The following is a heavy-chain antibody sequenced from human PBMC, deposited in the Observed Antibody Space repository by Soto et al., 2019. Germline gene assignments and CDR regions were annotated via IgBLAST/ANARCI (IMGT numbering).Heavy chain of an antibody. V-gene: IGHV6-1*01. J-gene: IGHJ4*01. CDR1: GDSVPSNSAG. CDR2: TYYRSKWYY. Sequence: SQTLSLTCAITGDSVPSNSAGWSWVRQSPSRGLEWLGRTYYRSKWYYEYAVSVRGRITINPDTSKNQYSLQLNSVTPEDTAVYFCARGEQYSGRIFDYWGQGTPVTSPQ. D-gene: IGHD1-26*01. CDR3: ARGEQYSGRIFDY.